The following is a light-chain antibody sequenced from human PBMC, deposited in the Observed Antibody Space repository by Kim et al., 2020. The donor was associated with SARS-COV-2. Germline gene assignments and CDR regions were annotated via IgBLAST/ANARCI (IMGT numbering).Light chain of an antibody. CDR1: PGAVTSNQY. CDR3: LLSYSGAYVV. CDR2: DTS. V-gene: IGLV7-46*01. Sequence: ASSPLPCASTPGAVTSNQYPYWFHQKPGQAPRVLIYDTSIKHSWTPARFSGSLLGGHAALTLSGAQPEDEAEYYCLLSYSGAYVVFGSGTKLTVL. J-gene: IGLJ2*01.